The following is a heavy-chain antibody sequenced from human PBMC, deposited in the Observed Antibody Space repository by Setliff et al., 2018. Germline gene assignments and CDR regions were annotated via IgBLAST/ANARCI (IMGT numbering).Heavy chain of an antibody. CDR2: INHSGST. Sequence: SETLSLTCAVYGGSFSGYYWSWIRQPPGKGLEWIGEINHSGSTNYDPSLKSRVTISVDTSKNQFSLKLSSVTAADTAVYYCNSGSYVFDYWGQGTLVTVSS. CDR1: GGSFSGYY. J-gene: IGHJ4*02. V-gene: IGHV4-34*01. D-gene: IGHD1-26*01. CDR3: NSGSYVFDY.